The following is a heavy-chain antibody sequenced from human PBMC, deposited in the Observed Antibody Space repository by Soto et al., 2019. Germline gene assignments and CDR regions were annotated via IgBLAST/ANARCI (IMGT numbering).Heavy chain of an antibody. CDR2: ISFNGGTI. V-gene: IGHV3-11*01. D-gene: IGHD4-4*01. Sequence: GGSLRLSCAASGFTFSDYYMSWIRQAPGKGLEWVSYISFNGGTIYYADSVKGRFTISRDNVKNSLYLQMNSLRVEDTAVDYCARESAMTTVTTAVAFDVWGQGTMVTVSS. CDR1: GFTFSDYY. CDR3: ARESAMTTVTTAVAFDV. J-gene: IGHJ3*01.